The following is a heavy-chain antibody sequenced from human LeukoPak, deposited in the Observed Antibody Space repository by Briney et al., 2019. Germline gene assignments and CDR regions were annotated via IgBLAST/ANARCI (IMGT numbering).Heavy chain of an antibody. J-gene: IGHJ4*02. Sequence: PGGSLRLSGAASGFTFSSYSMNWVRQAPGKGLEWVSSISSSSSYIYYADSVKGRFTISRDNAKNSLYLQMNSLRAEDTAVYYCARDRPGSSNPLFDYWGQGTLVTVSS. CDR2: ISSSSSYI. D-gene: IGHD6-6*01. CDR1: GFTFSSYS. CDR3: ARDRPGSSNPLFDY. V-gene: IGHV3-21*01.